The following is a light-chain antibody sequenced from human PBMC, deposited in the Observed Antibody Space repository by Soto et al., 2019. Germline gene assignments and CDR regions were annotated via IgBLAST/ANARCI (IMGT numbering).Light chain of an antibody. V-gene: IGKV1-39*01. CDR3: QHSYSTPRT. CDR1: QSISSY. CDR2: AAS. J-gene: IGKJ1*01. Sequence: DIQMTQSPSSLSASVGDRVTITCRASQSISSYLNWYQQKPGKAPKLLIYAASSLQSGVPSRFSGSGSGTDFTLTISRLQPEDSATYYCQHSYSTPRTFGQGTKVEIK.